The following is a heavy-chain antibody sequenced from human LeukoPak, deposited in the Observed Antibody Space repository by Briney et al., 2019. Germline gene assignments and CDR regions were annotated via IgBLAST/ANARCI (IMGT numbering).Heavy chain of an antibody. CDR1: GFTFSSYA. Sequence: PGGSLRLSCAASGFTFSSYAMHWVRQAPGKGLEWVAVISYDGSNKYCADSVKGRFTISRDNSKNTLYLQMNSLRAEDTAVYYCARRYYYDSSGYAFDYWGQGTLVTVSS. D-gene: IGHD3-22*01. J-gene: IGHJ4*02. CDR3: ARRYYYDSSGYAFDY. CDR2: ISYDGSNK. V-gene: IGHV3-30*04.